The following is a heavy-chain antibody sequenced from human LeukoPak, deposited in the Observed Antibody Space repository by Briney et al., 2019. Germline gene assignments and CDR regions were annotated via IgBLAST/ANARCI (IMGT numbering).Heavy chain of an antibody. CDR2: IYHSGST. J-gene: IGHJ4*02. CDR3: ARVRSGKRIDY. D-gene: IGHD1-26*01. CDR1: GGSISSGGYS. V-gene: IGHV4-30-2*01. Sequence: SETLSLTCAVSGGSISSGGYSWSWIRQPPGTGLEWIGYIYHSGSTYYNPSLKSRVTISVDRSKNQFSLKLSSVTAADTAVYYCARVRSGKRIDYWGQGTLVTVSS.